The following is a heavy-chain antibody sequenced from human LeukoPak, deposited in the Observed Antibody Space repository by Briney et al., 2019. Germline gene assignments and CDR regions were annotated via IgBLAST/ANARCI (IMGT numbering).Heavy chain of an antibody. CDR1: GVTFSSYS. D-gene: IGHD6-13*01. J-gene: IGHJ4*02. V-gene: IGHV3-21*01. Sequence: GGSLRLSCAASGVTFSSYSMNWVRQAPGKGLEWVSSISSSSSYIYYADSVKGRFTISRDNAKNSLYLQMNSLRAEDTAVYYCARDSLAAAGTGYWGQGTLVTVSS. CDR2: ISSSSSYI. CDR3: ARDSLAAAGTGY.